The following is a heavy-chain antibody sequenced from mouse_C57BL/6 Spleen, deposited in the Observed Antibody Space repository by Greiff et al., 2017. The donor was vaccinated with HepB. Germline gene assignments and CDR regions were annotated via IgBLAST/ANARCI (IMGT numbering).Heavy chain of an antibody. V-gene: IGHV3-6*01. CDR3: ARDPNWGFDY. CDR2: ISYDGSN. D-gene: IGHD4-1*02. J-gene: IGHJ2*01. Sequence: EVKLMESGPGLVKPSQSLSLTCSVTGYSITSGYYWNWIRQFPGNKLEWMGYISYDGSNNYNPSLKNRISITRDTSKNQFFLKLNSVTTEDTATYYCARDPNWGFDYWGQGTTLTVSS. CDR1: GYSITSGYY.